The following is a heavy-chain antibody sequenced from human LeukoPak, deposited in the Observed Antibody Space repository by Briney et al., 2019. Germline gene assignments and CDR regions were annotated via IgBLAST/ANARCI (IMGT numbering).Heavy chain of an antibody. CDR2: IIPIFGTA. J-gene: IGHJ4*02. D-gene: IGHD5-12*01. V-gene: IGHV1-69*13. CDR1: GGTFSSYA. Sequence: ASVKVSCKASGGTFSSYAISWVRQAPGQGLEWMGGIIPIFGTANYAQKFQGRITITADGSTSTAYMELSSLRSEDTAVYYCASSGGGYDFYYFDYWGQGTLVTVSS. CDR3: ASSGGGYDFYYFDY.